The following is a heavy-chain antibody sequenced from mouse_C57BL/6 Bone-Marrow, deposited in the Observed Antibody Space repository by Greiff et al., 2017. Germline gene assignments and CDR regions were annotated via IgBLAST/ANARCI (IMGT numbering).Heavy chain of an antibody. CDR2: IDPSDSYT. CDR1: GYTFTSYW. CDR3: ARKGIYDYDGGFAY. D-gene: IGHD2-4*01. V-gene: IGHV1-69*01. J-gene: IGHJ3*01. Sequence: QVQLKQPGAELVMPGALVKLSCKASGYTFTSYWMHWVKQRPGQGLEWIGEIDPSDSYTNYNQKFKGKSTLTVDKSSSTAYMQLSSLTSEDSAVYYCARKGIYDYDGGFAYWGQGTLVTVSA.